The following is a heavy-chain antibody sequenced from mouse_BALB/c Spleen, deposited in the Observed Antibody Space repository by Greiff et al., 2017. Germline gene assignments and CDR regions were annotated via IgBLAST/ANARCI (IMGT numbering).Heavy chain of an antibody. J-gene: IGHJ3*01. CDR2: ISYSGST. CDR3: ASTATFAY. D-gene: IGHD1-2*01. V-gene: IGHV3-2*02. CDR1: GYSITSDYA. Sequence: EVQLQESGPGLVKPSQSLSLTCTVTGYSITSDYAWNWIRQFPGNKLEWMGYISYSGSTSSNPSLKSRISITRDTSKNQFFLQLNSVTTEDTATYYCASTATFAYWGQGTLVTVSA.